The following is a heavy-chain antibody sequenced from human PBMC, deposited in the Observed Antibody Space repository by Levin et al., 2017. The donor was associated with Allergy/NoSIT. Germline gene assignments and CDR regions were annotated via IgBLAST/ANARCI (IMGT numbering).Heavy chain of an antibody. Sequence: GESLKISCAASGFTFSSYSMNWVRQAPGKGLEWVSSISSSSSYIYYADSVKGRFTISRDNAKNSLYLQMNSLRAEDTAVYYCASPNSSSSYCFDYWGQGTLVTVSS. CDR1: GFTFSSYS. J-gene: IGHJ4*02. CDR2: ISSSSSYI. V-gene: IGHV3-21*01. CDR3: ASPNSSSSYCFDY. D-gene: IGHD6-6*01.